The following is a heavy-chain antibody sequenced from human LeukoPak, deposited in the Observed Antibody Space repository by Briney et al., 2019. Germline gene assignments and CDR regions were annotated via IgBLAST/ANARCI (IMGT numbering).Heavy chain of an antibody. CDR3: AKGPTVTKYNWFDP. CDR1: GFTLGDYG. D-gene: IGHD4-17*01. Sequence: PGRSLRLSCTGSGFTLGDYGMSWVRQAPGKGLEWVSGISPSGTGTYYADSVKGRLTISRDNSKNTLYLQMDSLRVEDTAVYFCAKGPTVTKYNWFDPWGQGTLVTVSS. J-gene: IGHJ5*02. V-gene: IGHV3-23*01. CDR2: ISPSGTGT.